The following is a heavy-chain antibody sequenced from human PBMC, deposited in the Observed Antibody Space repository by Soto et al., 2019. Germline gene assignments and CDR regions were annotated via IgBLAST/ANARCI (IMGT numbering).Heavy chain of an antibody. CDR1: GFTFTRYS. Sequence: GGSLRLSCAASGFTFTRYSMNWVRQAPGKGLEWVSSISSTTNYIYYGDSMKGRFTISRDNAKNSLYLELNSLRAEDTAVYYCARESEDLTSNFDYWGQGTLVTVSS. CDR3: ARESEDLTSNFDY. CDR2: ISSTTNYI. V-gene: IGHV3-21*06. J-gene: IGHJ4*02.